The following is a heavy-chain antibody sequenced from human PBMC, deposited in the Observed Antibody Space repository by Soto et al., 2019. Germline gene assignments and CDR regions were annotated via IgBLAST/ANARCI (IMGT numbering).Heavy chain of an antibody. CDR1: GGSISSGGYY. J-gene: IGHJ3*02. CDR2: IYYSGST. CDR3: ARSLSLYDSSGYSDDAFDI. Sequence: QVQLQESGPGLVKPSQTLSLTCTVSGGSISSGGYYWSWIRQHPGKGLEWIGYIYYSGSTYYNPSLKSRVTISVDTSKNQFSLKLSSVTAADTAVYYCARSLSLYDSSGYSDDAFDIWGQGTMVTVSS. V-gene: IGHV4-31*03. D-gene: IGHD3-22*01.